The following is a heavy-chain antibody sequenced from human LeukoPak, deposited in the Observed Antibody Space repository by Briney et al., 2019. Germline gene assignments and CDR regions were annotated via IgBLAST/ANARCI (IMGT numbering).Heavy chain of an antibody. D-gene: IGHD4-23*01. J-gene: IGHJ4*02. CDR3: SGGNSEDFDY. CDR2: IYYSGST. CDR1: GGSISSGGYY. V-gene: IGHV4-31*03. Sequence: SETLSLTCTVSGGSISSGGYYWSWIRQHPGKGLEWIGYIYYSGSTYYNPSLKSRVTISVDTSRNQFSLKLSSVTAADTAVYYCSGGNSEDFDYWGQGTLVTVSS.